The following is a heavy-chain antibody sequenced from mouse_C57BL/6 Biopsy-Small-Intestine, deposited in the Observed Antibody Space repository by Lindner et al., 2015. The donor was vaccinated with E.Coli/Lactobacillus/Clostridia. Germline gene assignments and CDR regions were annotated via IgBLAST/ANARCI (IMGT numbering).Heavy chain of an antibody. V-gene: IGHV1-39*01. CDR1: GYSFTDYN. D-gene: IGHD3-3*01. CDR3: ARRELEGFAY. Sequence: VQLQESGAELVKPGASVKISCKASGYSFTDYNINWVKQSHGKDLEWIGIINPYSGSITYNQKFKGKASLTVDRSSNTAYIQLNSLTSEDSAVYFCARRELEGFAYWGQGTLVTVSA. CDR2: INPYSGSI. J-gene: IGHJ3*01.